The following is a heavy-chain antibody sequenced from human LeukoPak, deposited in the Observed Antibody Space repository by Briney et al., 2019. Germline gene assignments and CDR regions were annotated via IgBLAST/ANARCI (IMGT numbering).Heavy chain of an antibody. D-gene: IGHD1-1*01. V-gene: IGHV3-53*05. CDR3: AKDIAQLEEGIDY. J-gene: IGHJ4*02. CDR1: GFTVSSKY. CDR2: LYGGDSL. Sequence: GGSLRLSCAASGFTVSSKYMTWVRQAPGKGLEWVSVLYGGDSLYYADSVKGRFTISRDNSKNTLYLQMNSLRAEDTALYYCAKDIAQLEEGIDYWGQGTLVTVSS.